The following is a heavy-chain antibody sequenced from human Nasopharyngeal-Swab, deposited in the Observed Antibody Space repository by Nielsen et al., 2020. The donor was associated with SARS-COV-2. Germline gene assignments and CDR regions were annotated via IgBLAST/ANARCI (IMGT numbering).Heavy chain of an antibody. CDR2: IGTAGDT. CDR3: ARGARSYDSSGHSAFDI. Sequence: GESLKISCAASGFTFSSYDMHWVRQATGKGLEWVSAIGTAGDTYYPGSVKGRFTIPRENAKNSLYLQMNSLRAGDTAVYYCARGARSYDSSGHSAFDIWGQGTMVTVSS. D-gene: IGHD3-22*01. J-gene: IGHJ3*02. CDR1: GFTFSSYD. V-gene: IGHV3-13*01.